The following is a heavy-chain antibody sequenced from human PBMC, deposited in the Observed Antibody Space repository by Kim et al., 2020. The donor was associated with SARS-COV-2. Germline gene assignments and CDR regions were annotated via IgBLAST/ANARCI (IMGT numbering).Heavy chain of an antibody. CDR3: TTKNY. CDR2: INRDGSGQ. CDR1: GFTFSSSW. Sequence: GGSLRLSCSASGFTFSSSWMTWVRQAPGKGLEWVGNINRDGSGQNYVGSLRGRFTISRDNTRNSLYPQMESLRAADTAIYYCTTKNYWGQGTLVTVSS. V-gene: IGHV3-7*01. J-gene: IGHJ4*02.